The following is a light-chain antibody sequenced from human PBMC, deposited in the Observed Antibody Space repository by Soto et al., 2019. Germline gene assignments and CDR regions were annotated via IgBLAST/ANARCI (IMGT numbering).Light chain of an antibody. Sequence: EIVLTQSQGTLSLSPGERATLSCRASQSISSSTLGWYQQKPGQSPRLLIYGASSRATCIPDRFRGSGSVTDFTLTISRLEPEEFAVYYCQQSWTFGKGTKVEIK. CDR3: QQSWT. CDR2: GAS. J-gene: IGKJ1*01. V-gene: IGKV3-20*01. CDR1: QSISSST.